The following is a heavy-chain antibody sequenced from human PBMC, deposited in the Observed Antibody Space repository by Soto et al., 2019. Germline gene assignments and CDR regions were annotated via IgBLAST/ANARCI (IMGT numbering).Heavy chain of an antibody. CDR3: ARGGPDLPTIGSFDY. V-gene: IGHV1-46*01. CDR1: GYTFTNYY. D-gene: IGHD3-16*01. Sequence: ASVKVSCKASGYTFTNYYMHWVRQAPGRGLEWMGGIDYSGATPSYAQKFQGRITMARDTSRSTVYVELSSLTSEDTAVYYCARGGPDLPTIGSFDYWGQGTLVTVSS. J-gene: IGHJ4*02. CDR2: IDYSGATP.